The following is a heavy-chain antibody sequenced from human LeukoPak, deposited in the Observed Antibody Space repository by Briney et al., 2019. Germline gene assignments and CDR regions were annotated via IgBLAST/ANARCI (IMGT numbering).Heavy chain of an antibody. V-gene: IGHV4-59*08. CDR2: IYYSGST. CDR1: GGSISSYY. Sequence: SETLSLTCTVSGGSISSYYWSWIRQPPGKGREWIGYIYYSGSTNYNPSLKSRVTISVDTSKNQFSLKLSSVTAADTAVYYCARRMDYYYYMDVWGKGTTVTVSS. CDR3: ARRMDYYYYMDV. J-gene: IGHJ6*03.